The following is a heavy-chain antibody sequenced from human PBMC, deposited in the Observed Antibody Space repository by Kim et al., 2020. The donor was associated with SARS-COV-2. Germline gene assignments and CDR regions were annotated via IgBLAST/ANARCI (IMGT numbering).Heavy chain of an antibody. Sequence: PSLESHVTISVDTSKSQFSLKLSSVTAADTAVYYCAGDGDYGDYSCMDVWGQGTTVTVSS. CDR3: AGDGDYGDYSCMDV. V-gene: IGHV4-30-2*04. D-gene: IGHD4-17*01. J-gene: IGHJ6*02.